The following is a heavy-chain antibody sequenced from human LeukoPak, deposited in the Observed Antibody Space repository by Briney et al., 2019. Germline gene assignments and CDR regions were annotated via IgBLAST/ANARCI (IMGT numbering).Heavy chain of an antibody. Sequence: PGGSLRLSRAASGFTFSSYAMSWVRQAPGKGLEYVSVIPCSGGGTYYADSVKGRFPISRDNSKNMVYLQMGRLRDEDMAVYCWARVGSGSLLDFWGQGALVTV. D-gene: IGHD3-10*01. V-gene: IGHV3-64*02. J-gene: IGHJ4*02. CDR3: ARVGSGSLLDF. CDR2: IPCSGGGT. CDR1: GFTFSSYA.